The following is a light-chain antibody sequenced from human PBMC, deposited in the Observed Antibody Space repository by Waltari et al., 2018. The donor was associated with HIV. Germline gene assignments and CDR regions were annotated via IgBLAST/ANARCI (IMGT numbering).Light chain of an antibody. CDR1: SSNIGGTF. V-gene: IGLV1-47*01. CDR3: AAWDDSLSGLYV. Sequence: QSVLTPPPSASGTPGQRVTIPCSGSSSNIGGTFVYWYQQLPGTAPKLLIYRDNQRPSGVPDRFSGSKSGTSASLAINGLRSEDEADYYCAAWDDSLSGLYVFGTGTKVTVL. CDR2: RDN. J-gene: IGLJ1*01.